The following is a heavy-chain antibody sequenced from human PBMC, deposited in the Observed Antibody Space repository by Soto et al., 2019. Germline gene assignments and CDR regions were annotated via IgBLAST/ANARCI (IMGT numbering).Heavy chain of an antibody. J-gene: IGHJ4*02. CDR2: ISGSGGST. V-gene: IGHV3-23*01. D-gene: IGHD3-22*01. CDR3: AKCPTTYYYDSSGYYYHY. CDR1: VFTFSSYA. Sequence: PGGSLRLSCAAPVFTFSSYAMSWVRQAPGKGVEWVSAISGSGGSTYYADSVKGRFTISRDNSKNTLYLQMNSLRAEDTAVYYCAKCPTTYYYDSSGYYYHYWGQGTLVTVSS.